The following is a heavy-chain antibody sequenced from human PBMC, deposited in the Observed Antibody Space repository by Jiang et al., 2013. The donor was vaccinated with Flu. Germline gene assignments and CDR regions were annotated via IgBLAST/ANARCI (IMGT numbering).Heavy chain of an antibody. CDR3: VRLKEGRSSWAHFDY. CDR2: MYDSGSS. J-gene: IGHJ4*02. Sequence: LLKPSEILSLTCTVSGGSIRSFYWSWIRQPPGKGLEWIGNMYDSGSSHNIPSLESRVTISIDTSKNQFSLKLSSVTAADTAVYYCVRLKEGRSSWAHFDYVGPGNPGHRLL. D-gene: IGHD6-13*01. V-gene: IGHV4-59*08. CDR1: GGSIRSFY.